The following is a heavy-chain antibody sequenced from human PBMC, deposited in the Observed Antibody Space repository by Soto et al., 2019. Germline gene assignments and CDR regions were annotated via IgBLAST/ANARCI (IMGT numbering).Heavy chain of an antibody. CDR3: ARPKYGETYFDS. J-gene: IGHJ4*02. Sequence: ASVKVSCKASGGTFSSYAISWVRQAPGQGLEWMGWINPYSGGTHFARKFQDRVTMARDTSVSTAYMELSSLKSDDTAVYYCARPKYGETYFDSWGQGTVVTVSS. CDR2: INPYSGGT. CDR1: GGTFSSYA. V-gene: IGHV1-2*02. D-gene: IGHD2-21*01.